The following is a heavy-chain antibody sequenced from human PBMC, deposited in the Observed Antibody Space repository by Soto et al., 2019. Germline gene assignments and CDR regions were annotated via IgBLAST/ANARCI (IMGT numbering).Heavy chain of an antibody. Sequence: EVQLLESGGGLVQPGGSLRLSCAASRFTFNSYAMSWVRQAPGKGLEWVSAISGSANIAYYADSVKGRFTMSRDNSKNTLYLQMNSLRAEDTAVYYCAKGGDIVVVPAATFDYWGQGTLVTVSS. D-gene: IGHD2-2*01. CDR3: AKGGDIVVVPAATFDY. V-gene: IGHV3-23*01. CDR2: ISGSANIA. CDR1: RFTFNSYA. J-gene: IGHJ4*02.